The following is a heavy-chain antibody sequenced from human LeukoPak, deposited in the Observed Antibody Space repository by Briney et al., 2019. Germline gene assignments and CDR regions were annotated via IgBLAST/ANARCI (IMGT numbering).Heavy chain of an antibody. J-gene: IGHJ4*02. D-gene: IGHD3-16*01. Sequence: GGSLRLSCAASGFIFSSYWMSWVRQAPGKGLEWVANIKQDGSEKYYVDSVKGRFTISRDNAKNSLYLQMNSLRAEDTAVYYCANTAGEGDYFDYWGQGTLVTVSS. V-gene: IGHV3-7*01. CDR2: IKQDGSEK. CDR3: ANTAGEGDYFDY. CDR1: GFIFSSYW.